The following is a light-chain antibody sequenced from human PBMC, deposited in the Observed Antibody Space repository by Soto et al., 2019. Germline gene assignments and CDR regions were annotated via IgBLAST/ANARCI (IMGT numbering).Light chain of an antibody. CDR3: HSYDRPRPRV. CDR2: GDN. Sequence: NFLLTHAHSGSQSPRETVTVSCTGSSGSVSSNYVHWYQRRPGSAPTIVFYGDNQRPSGIPDPFSGSIDTSSNSASLTISRLKTEDEDDYFWHSYDRPRPRVFRTGFKLT. J-gene: IGLJ1*01. CDR1: SGSVSSNY. V-gene: IGLV6-57*02.